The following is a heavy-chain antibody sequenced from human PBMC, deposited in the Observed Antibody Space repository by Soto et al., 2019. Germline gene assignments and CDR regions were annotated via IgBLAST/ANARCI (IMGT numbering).Heavy chain of an antibody. V-gene: IGHV1-2*02. CDR3: ARGGGVGVAGSAAFDM. J-gene: IGHJ3*02. CDR1: GYPVTAYY. Sequence: QLHLVQSGAVVKKPGASVTVSCSASGYPVTAYYMHWVRQAPGRGLEWMGGINPATGAAKYTQTFQGRVTMARDPSTSKGFMELSGLTSGDTAVFYWARGGGVGVAGSAAFDMWGQGTLVTVSS. CDR2: INPATGAA. D-gene: IGHD3-3*01.